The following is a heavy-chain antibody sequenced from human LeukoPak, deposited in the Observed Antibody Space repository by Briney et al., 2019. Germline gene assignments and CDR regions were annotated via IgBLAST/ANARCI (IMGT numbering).Heavy chain of an antibody. V-gene: IGHV4-34*01. J-gene: IGHJ4*02. CDR3: AREVVAVAGRGFDY. CDR2: INHSGST. Sequence: SETLSLTCAVYGGSFSGYHWSWIRQPPGKGLEWIGEINHSGSTNYNPSLKSRVTISVDTSKNQFSLKLSSVTAADTAVYYCAREVVAVAGRGFDYWGQGTLVTVSS. CDR1: GGSFSGYH. D-gene: IGHD6-19*01.